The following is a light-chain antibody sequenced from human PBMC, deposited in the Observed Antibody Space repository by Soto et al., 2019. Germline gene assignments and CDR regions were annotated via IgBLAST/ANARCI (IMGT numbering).Light chain of an antibody. CDR1: QSVSSTY. Sequence: EIVLTQPPGTLSLSPGERATLSCRASQSVSSTYVAWYQQRPGQTPKLLIYEASTRATGIPDRFSGSGSGTDYPLTIGRLEPDDFAVYYCQQYGNSPQTFGQGTKVDIK. J-gene: IGKJ1*01. V-gene: IGKV3-20*01. CDR3: QQYGNSPQT. CDR2: EAS.